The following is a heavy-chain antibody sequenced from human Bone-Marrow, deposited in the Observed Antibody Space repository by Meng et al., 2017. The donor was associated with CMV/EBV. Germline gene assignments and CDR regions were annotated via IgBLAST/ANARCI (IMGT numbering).Heavy chain of an antibody. V-gene: IGHV3-23*01. CDR2: ISGSGGST. D-gene: IGHD3-22*01. Sequence: GESLKISCTASGFTFSSYAMSWVRQAPGKGLEWVSAISGSGGSTYYADSVKGRFTISRDNSKNTLYLQMNSLRAEDTAVYYCASSPDDSSGYYPPNWFDPWGQGTLVTVSS. J-gene: IGHJ5*02. CDR3: ASSPDDSSGYYPPNWFDP. CDR1: GFTFSSYA.